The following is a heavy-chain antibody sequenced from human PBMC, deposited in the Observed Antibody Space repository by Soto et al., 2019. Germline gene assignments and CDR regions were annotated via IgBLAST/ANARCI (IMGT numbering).Heavy chain of an antibody. CDR2: IYPGDSDT. CDR3: ARPPDTAMDYFDY. V-gene: IGHV5-51*01. CDR1: GYSFTSYW. Sequence: PGESLKISCKGSGYSFTSYWIGWVRQMPGKGLEWMGIIYPGDSDTRYSPSFQGQVTISADKSISTAYLQWSSLKAPDTAMYYCARPPDTAMDYFDYWGQGTLVTVSS. J-gene: IGHJ4*02. D-gene: IGHD5-18*01.